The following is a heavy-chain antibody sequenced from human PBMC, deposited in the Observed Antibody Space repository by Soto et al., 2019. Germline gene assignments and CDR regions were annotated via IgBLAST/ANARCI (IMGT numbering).Heavy chain of an antibody. V-gene: IGHV3-23*01. D-gene: IGHD6-19*01. J-gene: IGHJ6*02. CDR1: GVSFNTYT. CDR3: LHIPVVGGRNRVYHPSAMRV. Sequence: GGSLRLSCAGSGVSFNTYTINWVRQAPGKGLESVSAISGTGETTYYADSLRGRTAISRAKSNNTVFLQTNTLRADATADYYCLHIPVVGGRNRVYHPSAMRVRGPGTAGT. CDR2: ISGTGETT.